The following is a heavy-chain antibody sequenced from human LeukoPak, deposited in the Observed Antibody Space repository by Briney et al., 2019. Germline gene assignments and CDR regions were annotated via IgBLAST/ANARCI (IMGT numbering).Heavy chain of an antibody. J-gene: IGHJ3*02. Sequence: PVKVSCKAAVGTFSSYAISWVRQAPGQGLEWMGGIIPIFGTANYAQKFQGRVTITADESTSTAYMELSSLRSEDTAVYYCARVLSPGAYDICGQGTMVTVSS. CDR2: IIPIFGTA. CDR1: VGTFSSYA. CDR3: ARVLSPGAYDI. D-gene: IGHD2/OR15-2a*01. V-gene: IGHV1-69*01.